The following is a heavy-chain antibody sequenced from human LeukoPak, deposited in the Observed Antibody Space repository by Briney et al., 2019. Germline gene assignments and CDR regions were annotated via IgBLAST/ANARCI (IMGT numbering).Heavy chain of an antibody. CDR3: ARWADIGLDY. Sequence: SETLSLTCTVSGGSISSGGYYWSWIRQHPGKGLEWIGYIYYSGSTYYNPSLKSRVTISVDTSKNQFSLKLSSVTAADTAVYYCARWADIGLDYWGQGTLVTVSP. J-gene: IGHJ4*02. CDR1: GGSISSGGYY. CDR2: IYYSGST. V-gene: IGHV4-31*03.